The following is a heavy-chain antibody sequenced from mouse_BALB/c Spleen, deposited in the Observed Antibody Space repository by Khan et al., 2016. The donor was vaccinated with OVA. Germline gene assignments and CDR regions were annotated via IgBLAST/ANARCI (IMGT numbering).Heavy chain of an antibody. J-gene: IGHJ3*01. Sequence: EVNVVESGGDFVRPGGSLKLSCAASGFTFSTYGMSWVRQTPDKRLEWVATINTGGVYTYYPDSVKGRFTISRDNAKNTLYLQLSSLKSEDTAIYYCARLAYYYNSEGFAYWGQGTLVTVSA. D-gene: IGHD1-1*01. V-gene: IGHV5-6*01. CDR2: INTGGVYT. CDR1: GFTFSTYG. CDR3: ARLAYYYNSEGFAY.